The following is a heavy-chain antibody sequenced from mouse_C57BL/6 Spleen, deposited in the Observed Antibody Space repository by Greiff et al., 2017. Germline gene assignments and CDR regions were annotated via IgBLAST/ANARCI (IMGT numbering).Heavy chain of an antibody. V-gene: IGHV5-4*01. CDR3: ARELLLRFYWYFDV. D-gene: IGHD1-1*01. J-gene: IGHJ1*03. CDR2: ISDGGSYT. Sequence: EVMLVESGGGLVKPGGSLKLSCAASGFTFSSYAMSWVRQTPEKRLEWVATISDGGSYTYYPDNVKGRFTISRDNAKNNLYLQMRHLKSEDTARYYCARELLLRFYWYFDVWGTGTTVTVSS. CDR1: GFTFSSYA.